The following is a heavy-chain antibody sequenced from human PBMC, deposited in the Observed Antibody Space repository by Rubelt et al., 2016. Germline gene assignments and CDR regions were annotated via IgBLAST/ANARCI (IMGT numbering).Heavy chain of an antibody. Sequence: SVKGRFTISRDNSKNTLYLQMNSLRAEDTAVDYGAKGHMYADTGFGCWGQRTLVTVSA. CDR3: AKGHMYADTGFGC. D-gene: IGHD2-21*01. V-gene: IGHV3-33*06. J-gene: IGHJ4*02.